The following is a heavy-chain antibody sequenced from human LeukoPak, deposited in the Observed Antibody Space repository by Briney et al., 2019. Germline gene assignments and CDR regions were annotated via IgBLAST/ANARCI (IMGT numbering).Heavy chain of an antibody. V-gene: IGHV3-48*01. CDR2: ISSSSNTI. J-gene: IGHJ4*02. D-gene: IGHD4-17*01. Sequence: GGSLRLSCAASGFTFSSYNMNWVRQAPGKGPEWVSYISSSSNTIYYADSVKGRFTISRDNAKNSLYLQMNSLRAEDTAVYYCARDYSTVTTFFDYWGQGTLVTVSS. CDR1: GFTFSSYN. CDR3: ARDYSTVTTFFDY.